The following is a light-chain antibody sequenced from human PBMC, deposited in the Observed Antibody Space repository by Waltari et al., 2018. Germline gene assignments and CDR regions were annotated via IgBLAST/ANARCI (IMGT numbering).Light chain of an antibody. CDR2: GTD. Sequence: IVMTQSPATLSVSPGERATLSCRASHSVGSNLAWYQQTPGQPPRLLVYGTDTRATGIPARFSGSGSGTEFTLTISGLQSEDVAVYFCQQYYGSPSLTFGGGTKVEIK. J-gene: IGKJ4*01. V-gene: IGKV3-15*01. CDR1: HSVGSN. CDR3: QQYYGSPSLT.